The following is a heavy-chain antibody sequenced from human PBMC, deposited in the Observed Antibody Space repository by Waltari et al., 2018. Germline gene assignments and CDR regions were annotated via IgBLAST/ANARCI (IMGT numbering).Heavy chain of an antibody. CDR2: IYHSGIT. V-gene: IGHV4-38-2*02. J-gene: IGHJ4*02. D-gene: IGHD3-16*01. Sequence: QVQLQESGPGLVKPSETLSLTCAVSGYSLSSGYYWGSHRQPPGTGLEWIGSIYHSGITCKNPSLRGRVTISVATLKNQFSLKLTSVTAADTAVYYCAKDYERYPRGFDYWGQGALVTVSS. CDR1: GYSLSSGYY. CDR3: AKDYERYPRGFDY.